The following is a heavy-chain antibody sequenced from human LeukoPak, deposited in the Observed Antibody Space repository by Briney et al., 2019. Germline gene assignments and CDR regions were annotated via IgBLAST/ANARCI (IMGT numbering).Heavy chain of an antibody. CDR2: ISSSGSTI. J-gene: IGHJ4*02. V-gene: IGHV3-48*03. D-gene: IGHD1-1*01. CDR3: ATDSGWNEPTAY. CDR1: GFTFSSYE. Sequence: PGGSLRLSCAASGFTFSSYEINWVRQAPGKGLEWVSYISSSGSTIYYADSVKGRFTISRDNAKNSLYLQMNSLRAEDTVVYYCATDSGWNEPTAYWGQGTLATVCS.